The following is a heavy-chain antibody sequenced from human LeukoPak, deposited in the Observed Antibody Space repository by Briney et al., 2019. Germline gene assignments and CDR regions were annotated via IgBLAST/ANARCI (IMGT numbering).Heavy chain of an antibody. J-gene: IGHJ1*01. CDR3: ARDTIAVAGTPEYFQH. Sequence: GGSLRLSCAASGFTFSSYSMNWVRQAPGKGLEWVSSISSSSSYIYYADSVKGRFTIPRDNAKNSLYLQMNSLRAEDTAVYYCARDTIAVAGTPEYFQHWGQGTLVTVSS. D-gene: IGHD6-19*01. CDR2: ISSSSSYI. V-gene: IGHV3-21*01. CDR1: GFTFSSYS.